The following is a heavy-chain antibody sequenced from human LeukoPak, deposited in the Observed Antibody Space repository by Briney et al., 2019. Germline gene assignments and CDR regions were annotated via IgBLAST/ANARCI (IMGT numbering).Heavy chain of an antibody. CDR2: ITPIFGTA. V-gene: IGHV1-69*13. D-gene: IGHD3-10*01. Sequence: ASVKVSCKASGGTFSRFTISWVRQAPGQGFEWMGGITPIFGTANFAQKFQGRVSITADGSTSTAFMELSSLRSEDTAVYYCARTPYGSGSYNYWGQGTLVTVSS. CDR3: ARTPYGSGSYNY. CDR1: GGTFSRFT. J-gene: IGHJ4*02.